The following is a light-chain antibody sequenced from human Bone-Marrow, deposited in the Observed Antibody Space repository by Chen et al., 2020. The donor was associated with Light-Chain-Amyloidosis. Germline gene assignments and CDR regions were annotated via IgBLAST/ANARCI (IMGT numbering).Light chain of an antibody. CDR2: EVT. Sequence: QSALSQPPSASGSPGQSVTISCTGDSMDVGGYNYVSWYQQFPGKAPNLIIYEVTKRPSGVPERFSGSKSGNTASLIVSGLQAEDEADYFCTSYSGTYNLVLFGGGTKLTVL. CDR1: SMDVGGYNY. CDR3: TSYSGTYNLVL. V-gene: IGLV2-8*01. J-gene: IGLJ2*01.